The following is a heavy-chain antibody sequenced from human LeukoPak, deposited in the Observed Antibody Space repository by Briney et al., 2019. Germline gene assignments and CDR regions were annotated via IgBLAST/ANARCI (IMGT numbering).Heavy chain of an antibody. V-gene: IGHV3-7*05. D-gene: IGHD5-12*01. CDR1: GFSFSSYW. CDR3: ARDQGWLQFDN. CDR2: IKEDGSEK. J-gene: IGHJ4*02. Sequence: GGSLRLSCAASGFSFSSYWMSWVRQAPGKGLEWVANIKEDGSEKYYVDSLKGRFTISRDNARSSLSLQLNSLRAEDTAVYYCARDQGWLQFDNWGQGTLVTVSS.